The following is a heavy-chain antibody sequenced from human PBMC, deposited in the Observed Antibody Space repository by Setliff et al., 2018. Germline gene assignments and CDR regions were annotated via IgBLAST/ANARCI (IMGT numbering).Heavy chain of an antibody. J-gene: IGHJ6*03. CDR2: MYNSGNA. Sequence: SETLSLTCTVSGGSISHHYWSWIRQPPGKGLEWVGYMYNSGNANYNPSLRRRVAISVDKSKNQFSLKLSSVTAADTAVYYCARALLWFGEGMDVWGKGTTVTVSS. D-gene: IGHD3-10*01. CDR3: ARALLWFGEGMDV. CDR1: GGSISHHY. V-gene: IGHV4-59*11.